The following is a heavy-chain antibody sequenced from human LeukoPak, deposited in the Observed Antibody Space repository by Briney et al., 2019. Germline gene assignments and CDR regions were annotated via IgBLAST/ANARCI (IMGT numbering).Heavy chain of an antibody. V-gene: IGHV4-34*01. Sequence: PGGSLRLSCAASGFTFINAWMAWVRQPPGKGLEWIGEINHSGSTNYNPSLKSRVTISVDTSKNQFSLKLSSVTAADTAVYYCARLLLWFGDYYFDYWGQGTLVTVSS. J-gene: IGHJ4*02. CDR2: INHSGST. CDR3: ARLLLWFGDYYFDY. CDR1: GFTFINAW. D-gene: IGHD3-10*01.